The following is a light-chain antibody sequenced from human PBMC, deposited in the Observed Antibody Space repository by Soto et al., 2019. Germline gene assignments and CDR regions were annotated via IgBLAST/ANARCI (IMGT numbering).Light chain of an antibody. J-gene: IGKJ1*01. CDR3: QQYGSSPRT. CDR2: DAS. CDR1: QSVSSY. V-gene: IGKV3-20*01. Sequence: EKVMTQSPATLSVSPGERATLSCRASQSVSSYLAWYQQKPGQAPRLLIYDASNRATGIPARFSGSGSGTDFTLTIRRLEPEDFAVYYCQQYGSSPRTFGQGTKVDIK.